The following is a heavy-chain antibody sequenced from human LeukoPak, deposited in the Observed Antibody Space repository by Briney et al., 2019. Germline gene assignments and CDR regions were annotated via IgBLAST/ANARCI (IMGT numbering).Heavy chain of an antibody. CDR1: GFTFSSHA. CDR3: AKEALPTVPHRNWFDP. D-gene: IGHD4-17*01. CDR2: ISGSGGST. V-gene: IGHV3-23*01. Sequence: GGSLRLSCAASGFTFSSHAMSWVRQAPGKGLEWVSAISGSGGSTYYADSVKGRFTISRDNSKNTLYLQMNSLRAEDTAVYYCAKEALPTVPHRNWFDPWGQGTLVTVSS. J-gene: IGHJ5*02.